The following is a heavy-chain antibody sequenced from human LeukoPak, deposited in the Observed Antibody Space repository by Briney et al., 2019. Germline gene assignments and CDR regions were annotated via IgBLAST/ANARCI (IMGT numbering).Heavy chain of an antibody. CDR3: AGDIRNYYFDY. CDR1: GFTFSTYW. V-gene: IGHV3-74*01. Sequence: GGSLRLSCAASGFTFSTYWMHWVRQVPGKGLVWVSRMNVDGSSTTYADSVKGRFTISRDNAKNTLYLQMNSLRAEDTAIYYCAGDIRNYYFDYWGQGTLVTVSS. J-gene: IGHJ4*02. CDR2: MNVDGSST.